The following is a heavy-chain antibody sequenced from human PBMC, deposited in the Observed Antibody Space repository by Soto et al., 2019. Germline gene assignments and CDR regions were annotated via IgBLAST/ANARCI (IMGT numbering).Heavy chain of an antibody. CDR3: ATHPPYGPLDH. CDR1: GGSISSSSNH. D-gene: IGHD4-17*01. V-gene: IGHV4-39*01. J-gene: IGHJ4*02. Sequence: SETLSLTCTVSGGSISSSSNHWGLIRQPPGKGLEWIGNIYYSENTYYNPSLKSRVTISVDTSENQFSLRLTSVTAADTAVYYCATHPPYGPLDHWGQGTLVTVSS. CDR2: IYYSENT.